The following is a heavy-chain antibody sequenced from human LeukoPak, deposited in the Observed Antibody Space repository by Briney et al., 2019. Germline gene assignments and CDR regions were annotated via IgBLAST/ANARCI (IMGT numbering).Heavy chain of an antibody. V-gene: IGHV3-30*18. J-gene: IGHJ4*02. Sequence: GGSLRLSCAASGFTFSSYGMHWVRQAPGKGLEWVAVISYDGSNKYYADSVKGRFTISRDNSKNTLYLQVNSLRAEDTAVYYCAKDLGNCGGDCYSGDYWGQGTLVTVSS. CDR2: ISYDGSNK. D-gene: IGHD2-21*02. CDR3: AKDLGNCGGDCYSGDY. CDR1: GFTFSSYG.